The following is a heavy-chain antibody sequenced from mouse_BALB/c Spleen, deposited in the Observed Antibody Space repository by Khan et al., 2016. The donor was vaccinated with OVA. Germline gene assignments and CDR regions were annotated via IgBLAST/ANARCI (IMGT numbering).Heavy chain of an antibody. Sequence: EVELVESGPGLVKPSQSLSLTCTVTGYSITSDYAWNWIRQFPGNKLEWMGYIKYSGTTSYNPSLKSRISITRDTSKNQFFLQLNSVTTEDTATYYCVRSGTISTVVVTDFDFWGQGTTLTVSS. J-gene: IGHJ2*01. D-gene: IGHD1-1*01. CDR3: VRSGTISTVVVTDFDF. V-gene: IGHV3-2*02. CDR1: GYSITSDYA. CDR2: IKYSGTT.